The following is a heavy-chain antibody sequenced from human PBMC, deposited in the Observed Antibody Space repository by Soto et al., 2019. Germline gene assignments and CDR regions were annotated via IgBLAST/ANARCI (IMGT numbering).Heavy chain of an antibody. CDR1: GGTFSSYA. J-gene: IGHJ3*02. Sequence: QVQLVQSGAEVKKPGSSVKVSCKASGGTFSSYAISWVRQAPGQGLEWMGGIIPIFGTANYAQKFQGRVTITXXXXXXXXXXXXXXXXXXXXXXXXXXXXXXXDXYYYXXSGVVXDXFDIWGQGXXVTV. D-gene: IGHD3-22*01. V-gene: IGHV1-69*01. CDR3: XXXXXXDXYYYXXSGVVXDXFDI. CDR2: IIPIFGTA.